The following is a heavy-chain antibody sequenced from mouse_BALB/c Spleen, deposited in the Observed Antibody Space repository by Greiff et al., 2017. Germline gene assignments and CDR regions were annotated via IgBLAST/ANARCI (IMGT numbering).Heavy chain of an antibody. CDR1: GYTFTDYA. Sequence: VQVVESGAELVRPGVSVKISCKGSGYTFTDYAMHWVKQSHAKSLEWIGVISTYYGDASYNQKFKGKATMTVDKSSSTAYMELARLTSEDSAIYYCARGGTIYYGNDGAMDYWGQGTSVTVSS. V-gene: IGHV1S137*01. CDR3: ARGGTIYYGNDGAMDY. CDR2: ISTYYGDA. J-gene: IGHJ4*01. D-gene: IGHD2-2*01.